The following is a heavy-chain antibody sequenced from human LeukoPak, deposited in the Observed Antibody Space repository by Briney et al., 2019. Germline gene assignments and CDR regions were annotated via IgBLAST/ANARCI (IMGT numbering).Heavy chain of an antibody. CDR1: GFTFSSYS. Sequence: GGSLRLSCAASGFTFSSYSMSWVRQAPGKGLEWVSSINNDGDSTYYADSVKGRFTTSRDNSKNTLYLQMNSLRAEDTALHYCAKVRDWYFDLWGRGTLVTVSS. CDR3: AKVRDWYFDL. J-gene: IGHJ2*01. V-gene: IGHV3-23*01. CDR2: INNDGDST.